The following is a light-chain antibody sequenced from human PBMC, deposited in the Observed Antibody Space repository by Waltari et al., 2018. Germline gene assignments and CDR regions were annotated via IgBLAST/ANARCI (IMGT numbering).Light chain of an antibody. V-gene: IGKV3D-20*01. CDR1: QSVRSNY. Sequence: DIVLTQSPATRSLSPWERATLSCGASQSVRSNYLAWYQQKPGLAPRLLIYDASSRATGIPDRFSGSGSGTDFTLTISRLEPEDFAVYYCQQFGTSPLTFGGGTKVEIK. CDR3: QQFGTSPLT. J-gene: IGKJ4*01. CDR2: DAS.